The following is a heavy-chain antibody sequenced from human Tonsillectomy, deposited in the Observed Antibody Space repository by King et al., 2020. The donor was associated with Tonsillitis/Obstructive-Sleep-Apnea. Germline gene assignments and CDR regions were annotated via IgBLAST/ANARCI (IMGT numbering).Heavy chain of an antibody. D-gene: IGHD2-15*01. CDR3: ARVDRVAQGNYAMYV. CDR1: GFTFSSYW. J-gene: IGHJ6*02. Sequence: QLVQSGGGLVQPGGSLRLSCAASGFTFSSYWMHWVRHAPGKGLVWVSRIKNDGSSTSYADSVKGRFTISRDNAKNTMSLQMNSLRAEDTAVYYCARVDRVAQGNYAMYVWGQGATVTVSX. CDR2: IKNDGSST. V-gene: IGHV3-74*02.